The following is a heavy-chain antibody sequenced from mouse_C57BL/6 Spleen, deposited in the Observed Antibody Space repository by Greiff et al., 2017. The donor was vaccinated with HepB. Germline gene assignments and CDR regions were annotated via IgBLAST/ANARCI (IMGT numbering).Heavy chain of an antibody. Sequence: EVQLQESGPVLVKPGASVKMSCKASGYTFTDYYMNWVKQSHGKSLEWIGVINPYNGGTSYNQKFKGKATLTVDKSSSTAYMELNSLTSEDSAVYYCARSRAYYSKGDAMDYWGQGTSVTVSS. V-gene: IGHV1-19*01. CDR3: ARSRAYYSKGDAMDY. J-gene: IGHJ4*01. CDR1: GYTFTDYY. CDR2: INPYNGGT. D-gene: IGHD2-5*01.